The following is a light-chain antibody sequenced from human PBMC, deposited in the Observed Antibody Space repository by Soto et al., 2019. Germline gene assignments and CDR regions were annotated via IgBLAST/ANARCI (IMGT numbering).Light chain of an antibody. Sequence: DIVISQSPYSLAVSLCDSATINCKSSQSVLYSSNNKNNLAWYQQKPGQPPKLLIYWASSRESGVPVRFSGSGSGTDFTLAISSLQAEDVAIYYCQQYYSTPWTFGQGTKVDIK. CDR1: QSVLYSSNNKNN. CDR3: QQYYSTPWT. J-gene: IGKJ1*01. V-gene: IGKV4-1*01. CDR2: WAS.